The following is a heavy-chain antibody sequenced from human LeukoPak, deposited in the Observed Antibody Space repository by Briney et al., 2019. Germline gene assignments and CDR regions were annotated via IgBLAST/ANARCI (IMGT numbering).Heavy chain of an antibody. CDR2: ISYDGSNN. Sequence: GRSLRLSCAASGFTFSSYAMHWVRQAPGKGLEWVAVISYDGSNNYYADSVKGRFTISRDNAKNSLYLQMNSLRAEDTAVYYCARVTGSYHPEDYWGQGTLVTVSS. D-gene: IGHD1-26*01. CDR1: GFTFSSYA. J-gene: IGHJ4*02. CDR3: ARVTGSYHPEDY. V-gene: IGHV3-30-3*01.